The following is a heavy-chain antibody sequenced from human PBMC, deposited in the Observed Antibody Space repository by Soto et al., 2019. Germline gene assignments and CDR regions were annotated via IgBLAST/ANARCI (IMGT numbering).Heavy chain of an antibody. CDR2: MNPNSGNT. Sequence: ASVKVSCKASGYTFTSYDINWVRQATGQGLEWMGWMNPNSGNTGYAQKFQGRVTMTRNTSISTAYMELSSLRSEDTAVYYCARFNMVRRRYYYMDVWGKGTTVTVSS. CDR1: GYTFTSYD. D-gene: IGHD3-10*01. V-gene: IGHV1-8*01. J-gene: IGHJ6*03. CDR3: ARFNMVRRRYYYMDV.